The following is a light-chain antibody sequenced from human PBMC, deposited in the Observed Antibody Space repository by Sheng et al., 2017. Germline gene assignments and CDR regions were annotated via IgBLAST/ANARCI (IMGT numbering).Light chain of an antibody. CDR3: QQRNSWPLT. J-gene: IGKJ4*01. Sequence: EILLTQFPATLSLSPGERATLSCRASQSVSIYLAWYQQKPGQAPRLLISDTSKRATGIPARFSGSGSGTDFTLSIDSLEPEDFAVYYCQQRNSWPLTFDGGTKVEIK. CDR2: DTS. CDR1: QSVSIY. V-gene: IGKV3-11*01.